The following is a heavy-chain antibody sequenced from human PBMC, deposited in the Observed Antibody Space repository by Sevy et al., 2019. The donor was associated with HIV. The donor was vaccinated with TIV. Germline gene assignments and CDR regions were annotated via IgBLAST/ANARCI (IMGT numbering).Heavy chain of an antibody. D-gene: IGHD3-10*01. CDR2: INPKSGDT. CDR1: GYSITDYY. Sequence: ASVKVSCKASGYSITDYYMHWVRQAPGLGLEWMGRINPKSGDTNTAQKFQGRVTMTRETSINTAYMELTRLTFDDTAVYYCATTVIRGLRSGNVLDVWGQGTTVTVSS. CDR3: ATTVIRGLRSGNVLDV. V-gene: IGHV1-2*06. J-gene: IGHJ6*02.